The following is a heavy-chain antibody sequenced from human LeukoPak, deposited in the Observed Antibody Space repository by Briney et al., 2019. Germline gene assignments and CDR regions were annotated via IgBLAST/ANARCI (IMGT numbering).Heavy chain of an antibody. J-gene: IGHJ6*02. V-gene: IGHV1-46*01. CDR2: INPSGGST. CDR1: GYTFTSYY. CDR3: AGESGQGATTVVTPGAFYYYYGMDV. D-gene: IGHD4-23*01. Sequence: ASVKVSCKASGYTFTSYYMHWVRQAPGQGLEWMGIINPSGGSTSYAQKFQGRVTMTRDTSTSTVDSALSGRRCGDTAVYDCAGESGQGATTVVTPGAFYYYYGMDVWGQGTTVTVSS.